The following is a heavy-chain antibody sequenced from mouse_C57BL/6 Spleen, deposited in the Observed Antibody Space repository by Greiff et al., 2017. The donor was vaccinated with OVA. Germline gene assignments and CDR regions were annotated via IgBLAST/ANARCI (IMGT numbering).Heavy chain of an antibody. J-gene: IGHJ2*01. CDR2: IRNKANGYTT. V-gene: IGHV7-3*01. Sequence: DVHLVESGGGLVQPGGSLSLSCAASGFTFTDYYMSWVRQPPGKALEWLGFIRNKANGYTTEYSASVKGRFTISRDNSQSILYLQMNALRAEDSATYYCARYREAGYFDDWGQGTTLTVSS. CDR1: GFTFTDYY. CDR3: ARYREAGYFDD.